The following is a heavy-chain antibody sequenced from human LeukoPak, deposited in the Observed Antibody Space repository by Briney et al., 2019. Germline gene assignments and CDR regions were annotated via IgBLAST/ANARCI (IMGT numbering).Heavy chain of an antibody. Sequence: PGGSLRLSCAASGFTFSSYATSWVRQAPGKGLEWVSAISGSGGSTYYADSVKGRFTISRDNSKNTLYLQMNSLRAEDTAVYYCAKELRPYDSSGPDYWGQGTLVTVSS. J-gene: IGHJ4*02. V-gene: IGHV3-23*01. D-gene: IGHD3-22*01. CDR2: ISGSGGST. CDR3: AKELRPYDSSGPDY. CDR1: GFTFSSYA.